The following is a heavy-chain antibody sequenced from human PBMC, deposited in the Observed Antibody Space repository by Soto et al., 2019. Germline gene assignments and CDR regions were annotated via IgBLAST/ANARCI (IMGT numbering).Heavy chain of an antibody. D-gene: IGHD2-2*01. CDR3: ARLGYCSSSSCYYFDY. Sequence: SETLSLTCAVYGGSFSGYYWSWIRQPPGKGLEWIGEINHSGSTNYNPYLKIRVTISVDTSKNQFSQMLSSVTAADTAVYYCARLGYCSSSSCYYFDYWGQGTLVTVSS. J-gene: IGHJ4*02. CDR1: GGSFSGYY. V-gene: IGHV4-34*01. CDR2: INHSGST.